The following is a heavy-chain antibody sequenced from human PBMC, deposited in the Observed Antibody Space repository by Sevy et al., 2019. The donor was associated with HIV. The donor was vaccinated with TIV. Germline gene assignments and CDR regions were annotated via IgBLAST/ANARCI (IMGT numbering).Heavy chain of an antibody. D-gene: IGHD2-21*02. Sequence: GGSLRLSCAASGFTVSSNYMSWVRQAPGKGLEWVSVIYSGGSTYYADSVKGRFTISRDNSKGTLYLQMNSLTAEDTAIFYCAKTLQKLPFHPHYFDYWGQGTLVTVSS. J-gene: IGHJ4*02. CDR2: IYSGGST. CDR3: AKTLQKLPFHPHYFDY. CDR1: GFTVSSNY. V-gene: IGHV3-53*01.